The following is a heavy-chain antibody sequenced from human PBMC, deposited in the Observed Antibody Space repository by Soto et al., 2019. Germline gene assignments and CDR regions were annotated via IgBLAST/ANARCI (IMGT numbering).Heavy chain of an antibody. J-gene: IGHJ6*02. V-gene: IGHV3-30-3*01. CDR2: ISYDGSNK. Sequence: QVQLVESGGGVVQPGRSLRLSCAASGFTFSSYAMHWVRQAPGKGLEWVAVISYDGSNKYYADSVKGRFTIPRDNSKNTLYLQMNSLRAEDTAVYYCARGGQEGGGDCYSFCYYGMDVWGQGTTVTVSS. D-gene: IGHD2-21*02. CDR1: GFTFSSYA. CDR3: ARGGQEGGGDCYSFCYYGMDV.